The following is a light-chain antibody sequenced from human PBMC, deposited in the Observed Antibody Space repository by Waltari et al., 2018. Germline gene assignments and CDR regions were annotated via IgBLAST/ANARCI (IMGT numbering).Light chain of an antibody. CDR1: QSMTNY. V-gene: IGKV1-39*01. CDR3: QQSYSIPYT. CDR2: SAS. Sequence: IQMTQSPSYLSASVGDRVTITCRASQSMTNYLSWYQHKPGKAPILLIYSASTLQSGVPSRFSGSGSGTEFTLTISSLQPEDFATYYCQQSYSIPYTFGQGTKVDIK. J-gene: IGKJ2*01.